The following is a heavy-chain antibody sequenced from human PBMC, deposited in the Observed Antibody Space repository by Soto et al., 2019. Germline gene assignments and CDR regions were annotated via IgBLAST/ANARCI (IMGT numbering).Heavy chain of an antibody. V-gene: IGHV4-39*01. D-gene: IGHD2-2*01. CDR1: GGSISSSSYY. J-gene: IGHJ6*03. CDR2: IYYSGST. Sequence: SKTLSLTCTVSGGSISSSSYYWGWIRQPPGKGLEWIGSIYYSGSTYYNPSLKSRVTISVDTSKNQFSLKLSSVTAADTAVYYCARHGGDIVVVPAAMKNYYYYMDVWGKGTTVTVSS. CDR3: ARHGGDIVVVPAAMKNYYYYMDV.